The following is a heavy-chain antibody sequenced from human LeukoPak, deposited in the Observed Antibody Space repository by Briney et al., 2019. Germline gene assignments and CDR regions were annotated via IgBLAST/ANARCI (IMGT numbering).Heavy chain of an antibody. Sequence: GGSLRLSCAASELSFSNLGMSWVRQAPGKGLEWVSSVSAFGGTVYYADSVKGRFTSSRDNSKNTLYLQMHSLRAEDTAVYYCAKATYSGSFPYFDYWGQGTLVTVSS. CDR1: ELSFSNLG. D-gene: IGHD1-26*01. CDR3: AKATYSGSFPYFDY. V-gene: IGHV3-23*01. CDR2: VSAFGGTV. J-gene: IGHJ4*02.